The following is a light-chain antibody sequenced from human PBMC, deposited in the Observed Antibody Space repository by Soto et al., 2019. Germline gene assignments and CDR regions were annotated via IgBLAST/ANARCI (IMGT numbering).Light chain of an antibody. J-gene: IGKJ4*01. V-gene: IGKV3-20*01. CDR1: QSVSSSF. CDR3: QQYGCSPLT. CDR2: GAS. Sequence: EIVLTQSPGTLSLSPGERATLSSRASQSVSSSFLAWYQQKPGQAPRLLIYGASSRATGIPDRFSGSGSGTDFTLTISRLEPEDVAVYYCQQYGCSPLTFGGGTKVEIK.